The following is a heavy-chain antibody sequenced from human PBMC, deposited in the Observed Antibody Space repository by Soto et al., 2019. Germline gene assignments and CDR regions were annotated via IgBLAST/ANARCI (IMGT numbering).Heavy chain of an antibody. CDR1: GGSISSSSYY. Sequence: SETLSLTCTVSGGSISSSSYYWGWIRQPPGKGLEWIGSIYYSGSTYYNPSLKSRVTISVDTSKNQFSLKLSSVTAADTAVYYCAGRFLYGLDVWGQGTTDTGSS. D-gene: IGHD3-10*01. J-gene: IGHJ6*02. V-gene: IGHV4-39*01. CDR2: IYYSGST. CDR3: AGRFLYGLDV.